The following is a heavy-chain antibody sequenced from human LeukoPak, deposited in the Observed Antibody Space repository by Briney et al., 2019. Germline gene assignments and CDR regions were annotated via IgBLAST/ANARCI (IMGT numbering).Heavy chain of an antibody. CDR1: GFTFDDYA. D-gene: IGHD3-22*01. CDR2: ICGDGGST. Sequence: GGSLRLSCAASGFTFDDYAMHWVRQAPGKGLEWVSLICGDGGSTYYADSVKGRVTISRDNSKNSLYLQMNSLRTEDTALYYCAKEIEYYYDSSGLLDYWGQGTLVTVSS. CDR3: AKEIEYYYDSSGLLDY. V-gene: IGHV3-43*02. J-gene: IGHJ4*02.